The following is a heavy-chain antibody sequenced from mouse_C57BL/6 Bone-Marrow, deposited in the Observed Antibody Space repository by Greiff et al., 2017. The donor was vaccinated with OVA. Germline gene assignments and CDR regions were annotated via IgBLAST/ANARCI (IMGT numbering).Heavy chain of an antibody. V-gene: IGHV1-9*01. Sequence: VQRVESGAELMKPGASVKLSCKATGYTFTGYWIEWVKQRPGNGLEWIGEILPGSGSTNYNEKFKGKATFTADTSSNTAYMQLSSLTTKDAAISCCSRGCGLDSLAYWGQGTLVTVSA. CDR2: ILPGSGST. CDR1: GYTFTGYW. D-gene: IGHD2-4*01. CDR3: SRGCGLDSLAY. J-gene: IGHJ3*01.